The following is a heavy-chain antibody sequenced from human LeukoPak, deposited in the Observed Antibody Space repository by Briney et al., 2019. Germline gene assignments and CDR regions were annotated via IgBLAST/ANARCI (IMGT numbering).Heavy chain of an antibody. J-gene: IGHJ4*02. CDR1: GYTFTSYD. D-gene: IGHD2-2*01. V-gene: IGHV1-8*01. Sequence: GASAKVSCKASGYTFTSYDINWVRQATGQGLEWMGWMNPNSGNTGYAQKFQGRVTITRNTSIITAYMELSSLRSEDTAVYYCARGPQCITSCPYYFDYWGQGTLVTVSS. CDR2: MNPNSGNT. CDR3: ARGPQCITSCPYYFDY.